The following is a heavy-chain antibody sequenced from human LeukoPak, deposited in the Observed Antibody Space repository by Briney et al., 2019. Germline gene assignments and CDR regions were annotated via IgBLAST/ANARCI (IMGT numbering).Heavy chain of an antibody. Sequence: PSETLSLTCTVSGGSISSYYWSWIRQPPGKGLEWIGYIYYSGSTNYNPSLKSRVTISVDTSKNQFSLKLSSVTAADTAVYYCARDMDYYGSGTATGYFDYWGQGTLVTVSS. D-gene: IGHD3-10*01. CDR3: ARDMDYYGSGTATGYFDY. J-gene: IGHJ4*02. V-gene: IGHV4-59*01. CDR1: GGSISSYY. CDR2: IYYSGST.